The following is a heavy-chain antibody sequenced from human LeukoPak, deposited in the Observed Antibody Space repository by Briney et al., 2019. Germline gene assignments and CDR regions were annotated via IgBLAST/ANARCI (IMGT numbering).Heavy chain of an antibody. CDR1: GFTFSRYD. V-gene: IGHV3-48*04. J-gene: IGHJ4*02. Sequence: GGSLRLSCAASGFTFSRYDLSWVRQAPGKGLEWVSYISSSSSTIYYADSVKGRFTISRDNAKNSLYLQMNSLRAEDTAVYYCARSPYDSSGYYYPWYFDYWGQGTLVTVSP. CDR2: ISSSSSTI. CDR3: ARSPYDSSGYYYPWYFDY. D-gene: IGHD3-22*01.